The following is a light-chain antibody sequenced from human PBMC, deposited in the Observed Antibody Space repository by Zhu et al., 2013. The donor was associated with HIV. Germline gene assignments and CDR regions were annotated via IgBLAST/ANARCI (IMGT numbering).Light chain of an antibody. J-gene: IGKJ1*01. V-gene: IGKV3-20*01. CDR1: QSVGTH. CDR2: GAS. CDR3: QQYGSSPGWT. Sequence: DIVMTQSPASLSVSPGERATLSCRASQSVGTHLAWYQQNRGQAPRLLIYGASSRATGIPDRFSGSGSGTDFTLTISRLEPEDFAVYYCQQYGSSPGWTFGQGTKVEIK.